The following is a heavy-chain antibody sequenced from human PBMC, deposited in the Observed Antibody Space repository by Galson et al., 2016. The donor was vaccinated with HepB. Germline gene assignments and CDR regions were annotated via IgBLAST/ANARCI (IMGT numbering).Heavy chain of an antibody. CDR1: GFTFSSYS. CDR2: ISSSSGYI. J-gene: IGHJ4*02. Sequence: SLRLSCAASGFTFSSYSMNWVRQAPGKGLEWVSSISSSSGYIYYADSVKGRFTISRDNAKNSLYLQMNSLRAEDTAVYYCARGDIVGAIFDYWGQGTLVTVSS. CDR3: ARGDIVGAIFDY. D-gene: IGHD1-26*01. V-gene: IGHV3-21*01.